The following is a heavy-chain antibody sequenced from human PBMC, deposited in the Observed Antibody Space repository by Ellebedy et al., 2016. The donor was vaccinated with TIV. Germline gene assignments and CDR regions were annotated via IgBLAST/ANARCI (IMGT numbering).Heavy chain of an antibody. CDR1: GYTFTGYY. CDR3: ARFPVDSTGWFDP. V-gene: IGHV1-2*02. D-gene: IGHD3/OR15-3a*01. J-gene: IGHJ5*02. CDR2: INPNSCGT. Sequence: AASVKVSCKASGYTFTGYYMHWVRQAPGQGLEWMGWINPNSCGTNYAQKFQGRVTMTRDTSISTAYMELSRLRSDDTAVYYCARFPVDSTGWFDPWGQGTLVTVSS.